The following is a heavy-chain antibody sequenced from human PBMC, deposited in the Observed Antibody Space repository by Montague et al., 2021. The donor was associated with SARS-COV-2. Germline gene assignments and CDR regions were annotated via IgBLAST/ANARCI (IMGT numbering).Heavy chain of an antibody. CDR3: ARVRQWLVPFDY. D-gene: IGHD6-19*01. J-gene: IGHJ4*02. V-gene: IGHV4-39*07. CDR1: GDSISHSSYY. Sequence: SETLSLTCTVSGDSISHSSYYWGWIRQPPGKGLEWIGSIYYSGSTYYNPSLKSRVTISVDTYKNQVSLKLNSVTAADTAVYYCARVRQWLVPFDYWGQGTLVTVSS. CDR2: IYYSGST.